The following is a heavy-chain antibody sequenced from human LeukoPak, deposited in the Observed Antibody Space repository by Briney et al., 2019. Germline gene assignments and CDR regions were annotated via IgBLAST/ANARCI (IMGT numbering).Heavy chain of an antibody. CDR2: ISGGSSYI. D-gene: IGHD5-18*01. V-gene: IGHV3-21*01. CDR1: GFTFSSYE. CDR3: ARVYSYGCDY. J-gene: IGHJ4*02. Sequence: GGSLRLSCVTSGFTFSSYEINWVRQAPGKGLEWVSFISGGSSYIYYADSLKGRFTISRDNAKNSLYLQMNSLRAEDTAVYYCARVYSYGCDYWGQGTLVTVSS.